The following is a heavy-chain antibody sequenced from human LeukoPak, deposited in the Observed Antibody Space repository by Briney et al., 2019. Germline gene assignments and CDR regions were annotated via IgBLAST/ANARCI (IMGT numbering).Heavy chain of an antibody. Sequence: ESSETLSLTCTVSGGSISNYYWSWIRQSPGKGLEWIGYVHYSGSTNYNPSLKSRVTISVDTSKNQFSLKLSSVTAADTAVYYCARDRGTCYVGDAFDIWGQGTMVTVSS. CDR1: GGSISNYY. CDR2: VHYSGST. D-gene: IGHD2/OR15-2a*01. J-gene: IGHJ3*02. CDR3: ARDRGTCYVGDAFDI. V-gene: IGHV4-59*01.